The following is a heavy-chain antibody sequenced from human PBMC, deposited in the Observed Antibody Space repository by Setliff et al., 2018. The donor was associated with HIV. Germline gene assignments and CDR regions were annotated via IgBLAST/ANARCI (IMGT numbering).Heavy chain of an antibody. V-gene: IGHV4-59*01. CDR3: AREKGGDAAQDAFDI. Sequence: SETLSLTCTVSGGSISSYYWSWIRQPPGKGLEWIGYIYYSGSTNYNPSLKSRLTISVDTSKNQFSLKLSSVTAADTAVYYCAREKGGDAAQDAFDIWGQGTTVTVSS. CDR1: GGSISSYY. J-gene: IGHJ3*02. D-gene: IGHD3-16*01. CDR2: IYYSGST.